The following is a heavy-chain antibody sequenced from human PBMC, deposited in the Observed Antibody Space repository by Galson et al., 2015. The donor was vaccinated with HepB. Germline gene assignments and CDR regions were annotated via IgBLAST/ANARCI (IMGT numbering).Heavy chain of an antibody. CDR3: ARDSGSQEGAFDI. D-gene: IGHD1-26*01. CDR1: GFTFSSYS. J-gene: IGHJ3*02. CDR2: ISSSSSYI. V-gene: IGHV3-21*01. Sequence: SLRLSCAASGFTFSSYSMNWVRQAPGKGLEWVSSISSSSSYIYYADSVKGRFTISRDNAKNSLYLQMNSLRVEDTAIYYCARDSGSQEGAFDIWGQGTMVTVSS.